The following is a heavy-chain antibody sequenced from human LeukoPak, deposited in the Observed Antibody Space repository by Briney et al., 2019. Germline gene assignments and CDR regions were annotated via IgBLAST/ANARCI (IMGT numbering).Heavy chain of an antibody. J-gene: IGHJ6*02. V-gene: IGHV3-48*02. CDR2: IRSTGSTI. Sequence: GGSLRLSCAASGFTVSSNYMSWVRQAPGKGLEWVSYIRSTGSTIYYADSVKGRFTISRDNARNSLYLQMNSLRDEDTAVYYCARGNYDSSGPYYGMDVWGQGTTVTVSS. CDR1: GFTVSSNY. D-gene: IGHD3-22*01. CDR3: ARGNYDSSGPYYGMDV.